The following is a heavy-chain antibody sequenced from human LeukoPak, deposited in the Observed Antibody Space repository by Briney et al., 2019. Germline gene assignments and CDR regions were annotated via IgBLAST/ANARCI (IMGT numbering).Heavy chain of an antibody. Sequence: GGSLRLSCAASGFTFSSYAMHWVRQAPGKGLEWVAVISYDGSNKYYADSVKGRFTISRDNSKNTLYLQMNSLRAEDTAVYYCARDQFKWPGDGGGFDYWGQGTLVTVSS. D-gene: IGHD7-27*01. CDR1: GFTFSSYA. CDR3: ARDQFKWPGDGGGFDY. CDR2: ISYDGSNK. J-gene: IGHJ4*02. V-gene: IGHV3-30-3*01.